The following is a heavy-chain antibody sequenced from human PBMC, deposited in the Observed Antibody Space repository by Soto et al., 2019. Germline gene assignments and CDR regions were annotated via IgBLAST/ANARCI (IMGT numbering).Heavy chain of an antibody. Sequence: EVQLVESGGGLVQPGGSLRLFCAASGFTFSGYSMSWVRQAPGKGLEWVANIKQDGSEKYYVASVKGRFTISRDNAKNSVYLQLNSLRADDTAVYYCARQRGCDYWGQGTLVTVSS. CDR3: ARQRGCDY. J-gene: IGHJ4*02. D-gene: IGHD1-1*01. CDR2: IKQDGSEK. V-gene: IGHV3-7*01. CDR1: GFTFSGYS.